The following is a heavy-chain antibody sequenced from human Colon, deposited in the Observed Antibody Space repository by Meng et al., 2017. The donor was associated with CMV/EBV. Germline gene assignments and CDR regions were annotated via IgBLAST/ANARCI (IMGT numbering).Heavy chain of an antibody. CDR2: ISNSGDTT. D-gene: IGHD6-13*01. CDR3: AKKAPGSSPFDY. V-gene: IGHV3-23*01. CDR1: GFTFSNHA. J-gene: IGHJ4*02. Sequence: GESLKISCAASGFTFSNHAMSWVRQVPGKGLEWVSGISNSGDTTYSPDSVKGRFTISRDNAKNNLYLQMGSLRAEDTALYYCAKKAPGSSPFDYWGQGTLVTVSS.